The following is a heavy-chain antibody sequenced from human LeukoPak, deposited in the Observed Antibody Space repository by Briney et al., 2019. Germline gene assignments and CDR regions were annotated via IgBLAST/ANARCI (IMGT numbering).Heavy chain of an antibody. CDR3: ARIRESLGLGAFDI. V-gene: IGHV3-74*01. D-gene: IGHD7-27*01. Sequence: GGSLRLSCAASGFTFSSYWMHWVRQAPGKGLMWVSRINSDGSRTTYADSVRGRFTISRDNAKNTLYLQMNSLRAEDSALYYCARIRESLGLGAFDIWGQGTMVTVSS. CDR2: INSDGSRT. J-gene: IGHJ3*02. CDR1: GFTFSSYW.